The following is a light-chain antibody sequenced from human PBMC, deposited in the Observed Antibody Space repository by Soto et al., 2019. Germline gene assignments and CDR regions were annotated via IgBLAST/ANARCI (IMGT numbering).Light chain of an antibody. Sequence: QSALTQPASVSGSPGQSITISCTGTSSGIGSYNLVSWYQQHPGKAPKFMIYEGSKRPSGVSNRFSGSKSGNTASLTISGLQAEDEADYYCCSYARSNTFVIFGGGTKLTVL. CDR3: CSYARSNTFVI. CDR2: EGS. V-gene: IGLV2-23*03. J-gene: IGLJ2*01. CDR1: SSGIGSYNL.